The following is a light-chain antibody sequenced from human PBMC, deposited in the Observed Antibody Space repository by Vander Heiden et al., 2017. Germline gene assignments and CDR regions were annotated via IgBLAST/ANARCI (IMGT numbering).Light chain of an antibody. Sequence: EIVMTQSPATLPVSPGERATLSCRASQSVSSNLAWYQQKPGQAPRLLIYGASTRDTGIPARFSGSGSGTEFTLTISSLQSEDFAIYYCQQGYNSPPYTFGGGTKVEIK. CDR3: QQGYNSPPYT. J-gene: IGKJ4*01. V-gene: IGKV3D-15*01. CDR1: QSVSSN. CDR2: GAS.